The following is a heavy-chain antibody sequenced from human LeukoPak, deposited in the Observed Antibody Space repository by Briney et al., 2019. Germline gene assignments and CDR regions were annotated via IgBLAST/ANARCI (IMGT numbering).Heavy chain of an antibody. V-gene: IGHV3-33*06. Sequence: GGSLRLSCAASGFTFSSYGMHWVRQAPGKGLEWVAVIWYDGSNKYYADSVKGRLTISRDNSKNTLYLQMNSLRAEDTAVYYCAKDFFTMVRGVIRPHAFDYWGQGTLVTVSS. D-gene: IGHD3-10*01. CDR2: IWYDGSNK. CDR3: AKDFFTMVRGVIRPHAFDY. J-gene: IGHJ4*02. CDR1: GFTFSSYG.